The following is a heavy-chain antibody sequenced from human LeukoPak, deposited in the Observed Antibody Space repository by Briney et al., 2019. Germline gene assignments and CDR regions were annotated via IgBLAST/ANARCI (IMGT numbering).Heavy chain of an antibody. CDR3: AKDLSVYCSSTSCYLHDAFDI. CDR2: IRYDGSNK. Sequence: GGSLRLSCAASGFTFSSYGMHWVSQAPGKGMEWVAFIRYDGSNKYYADSVKGRVTISRDNSKNTLYLQMNSLRAEDTAVYYCAKDLSVYCSSTSCYLHDAFDIWGQGTMVTVSS. D-gene: IGHD2-2*01. CDR1: GFTFSSYG. J-gene: IGHJ3*02. V-gene: IGHV3-30*02.